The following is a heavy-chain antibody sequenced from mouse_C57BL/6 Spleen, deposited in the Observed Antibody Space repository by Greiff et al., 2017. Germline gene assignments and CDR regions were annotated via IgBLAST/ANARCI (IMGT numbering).Heavy chain of an antibody. CDR3: ARDGGLDY. CDR1: GFTFSSYA. D-gene: IGHD1-1*02. CDR2: ISDGGSYT. J-gene: IGHJ2*01. V-gene: IGHV5-4*01. Sequence: EVQLVESGGGLVKPGGSLKLSCAASGFTFSSYAMSWVRQTPGKRLEWVATISDGGSYTYYPDNVKGRFTISRDNATNTLYLQLSHLKSEDTAMYYCARDGGLDYWGQGTTLTVSS.